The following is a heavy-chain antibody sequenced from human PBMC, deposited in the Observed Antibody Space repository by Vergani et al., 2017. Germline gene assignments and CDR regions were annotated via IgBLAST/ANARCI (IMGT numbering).Heavy chain of an antibody. CDR2: ISYDGTQK. J-gene: IGHJ1*01. CDR3: ATKSCGTPGCQIGYFRE. Sequence: QVHLVESGGGVVQPGRSLRLSCVVSGFTSSYYGMHWVRQAPGKGLEGGAVISYDGTQKYYADSVKGRFTISRDNSKSTLYLQMNSLRTEDTAVYYCATKSCGTPGCQIGYFREWGQGTLVTVSS. CDR1: GFTSSYYG. D-gene: IGHD1-1*01. V-gene: IGHV3-30*03.